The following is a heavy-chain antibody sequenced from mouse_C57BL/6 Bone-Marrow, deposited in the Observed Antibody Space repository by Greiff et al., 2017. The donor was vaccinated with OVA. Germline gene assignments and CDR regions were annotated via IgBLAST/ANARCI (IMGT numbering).Heavy chain of an antibody. CDR3: ARVYYGSSYWYFDV. V-gene: IGHV1-55*01. D-gene: IGHD1-1*01. CDR1: GYTFTSYW. Sequence: QVQLQQPGAELVKPGASVKMSCKASGYTFTSYWITWVKQRPGQGLEWIGDIYPGSGSTKYNEKFKSKATLTVDTSSSTAYMQLSSLTSEDSAIYYCARVYYGSSYWYFDVWGTGTTVTVSS. J-gene: IGHJ1*03. CDR2: IYPGSGST.